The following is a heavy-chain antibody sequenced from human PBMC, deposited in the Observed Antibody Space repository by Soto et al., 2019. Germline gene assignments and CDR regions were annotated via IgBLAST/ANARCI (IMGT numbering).Heavy chain of an antibody. J-gene: IGHJ5*02. Sequence: SETLSLTCTVSGGSISSSSYYWGWIRQHPGKGLEWIGYFYYSGSTYYNPSLKSRVTISVNTSKNQFSLKLSSVTAADTAVYYCARSVFPWGQGTLVTV. CDR2: FYYSGST. CDR1: GGSISSSSYY. V-gene: IGHV4-31*03. CDR3: ARSVFP.